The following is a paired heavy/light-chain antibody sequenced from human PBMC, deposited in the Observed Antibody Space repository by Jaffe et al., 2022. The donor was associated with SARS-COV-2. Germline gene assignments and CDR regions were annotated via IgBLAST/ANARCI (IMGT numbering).Heavy chain of an antibody. CDR1: GGSIGSSRYY. Sequence: QLQLQESGPGLVKPSETLSLTCTVSGGSIGSSRYYWGWIRQSPGKGLEWIGSIYYSGNTYYNSSLKSRVTMSVDTSKDQFSLRLSSVTAADTAVYFCATAQRGDGYNYLGYWGQGTLVTVSP. CDR3: ATAQRGDGYNYLGY. V-gene: IGHV4-39*01. D-gene: IGHD3-10*01. J-gene: IGHJ4*02. CDR2: IYYSGNT.
Light chain of an antibody. CDR3: QQYNNWPPGYT. Sequence: EIVMTQSPATLSVSPGERATLSCRASQSVSSNLAWYQQKPGQAPRLLIYGASTRATGIPARFSGSGSGTEFTLTISSLQSEDCAVYYCQQYNNWPPGYTFGQGTKLEIK. V-gene: IGKV3-15*01. J-gene: IGKJ2*01. CDR2: GAS. CDR1: QSVSSN.